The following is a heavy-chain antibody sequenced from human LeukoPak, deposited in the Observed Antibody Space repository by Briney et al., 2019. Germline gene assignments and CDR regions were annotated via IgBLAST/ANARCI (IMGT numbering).Heavy chain of an antibody. V-gene: IGHV4-4*07. J-gene: IGHJ2*01. CDR2: IYSRGNT. D-gene: IGHD6-25*01. Sequence: SETLSLTCTVSGGSISDYYWSWIRQPAGKGLEWIGRIYSRGNTNYNPSLKSRVTMSVDLSKNQFSLKLSSVTAADTAVYYCARVSASSDIYSFWYFDLWGRGTLVTVSS. CDR3: ARVSASSDIYSFWYFDL. CDR1: GGSISDYY.